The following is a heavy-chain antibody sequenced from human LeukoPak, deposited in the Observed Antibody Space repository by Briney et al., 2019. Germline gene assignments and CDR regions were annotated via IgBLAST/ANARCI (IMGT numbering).Heavy chain of an antibody. J-gene: IGHJ6*02. CDR3: AKILGRTYYGMDV. Sequence: GGSLRLSCAASGFPFSSYAMSWVRQAPGKGLEWVSAISGSGGSTYYADSVKGRFTISRDNSKNTLYLQMNSLRAEDTAVYYCAKILGRTYYGMDVWGQGTTVTVSS. D-gene: IGHD3-16*01. CDR2: ISGSGGST. CDR1: GFPFSSYA. V-gene: IGHV3-23*01.